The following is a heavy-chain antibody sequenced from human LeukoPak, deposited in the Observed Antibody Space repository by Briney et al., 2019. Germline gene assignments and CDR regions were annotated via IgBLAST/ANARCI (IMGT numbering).Heavy chain of an antibody. V-gene: IGHV5-51*01. J-gene: IGHJ6*03. CDR1: GYTFTTYW. CDR2: IHPGDSDI. CDR3: ARHKDEDYFYYMDV. Sequence: GESLKISCQGFGYTFTTYWIGWGRQMPGKGLEWMGIIHPGDSDIKYSPSFRGQVTISADRAISTAYLRWSSLKASDTATYYCARHKDEDYFYYMDVWARGPRSPSP.